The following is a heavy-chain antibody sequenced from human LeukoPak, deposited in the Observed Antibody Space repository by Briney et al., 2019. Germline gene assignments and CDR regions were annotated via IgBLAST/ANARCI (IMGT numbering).Heavy chain of an antibody. CDR2: INSDGSST. Sequence: GGSLRLSCAASGFTFSSYWMHWVRQAPGKGLVWVSRINSDGSSTSYADSVKGRFTTSRDNAKNTLYLQMNSLRAEDTAVYYCARGIAAAGYIDYWGQGTLDTVSS. D-gene: IGHD6-13*01. V-gene: IGHV3-74*01. J-gene: IGHJ4*02. CDR3: ARGIAAAGYIDY. CDR1: GFTFSSYW.